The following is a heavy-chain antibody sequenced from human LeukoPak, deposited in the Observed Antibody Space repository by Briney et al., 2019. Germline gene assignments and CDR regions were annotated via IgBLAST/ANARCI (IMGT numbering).Heavy chain of an antibody. Sequence: GGSLRLSCAASGFTFSSYGMHWVRQAPGKGLEWVAVIWYDGSNKYYANSVKGRFTISRDNSKNTLYLQMNSLRAEDTAVYYCARDGYCTNGVCSDYGMDVWGQGTTVIVSS. CDR2: IWYDGSNK. CDR1: GFTFSSYG. J-gene: IGHJ6*02. D-gene: IGHD2-8*01. V-gene: IGHV3-33*08. CDR3: ARDGYCTNGVCSDYGMDV.